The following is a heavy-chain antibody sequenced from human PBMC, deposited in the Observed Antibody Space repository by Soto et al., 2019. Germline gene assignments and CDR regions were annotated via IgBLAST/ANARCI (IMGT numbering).Heavy chain of an antibody. Sequence: LRLSCSASGFTFSGYWMTWVRQAPGKGLEWVANIKEDGSEKYYVDSVKGRFTISRDNPKNSLYLQMNSLRADDTAVYYCARPLYGSGSVWFDPWGQGTLVTVSS. CDR2: IKEDGSEK. V-gene: IGHV3-7*03. CDR1: GFTFSGYW. D-gene: IGHD3-10*01. J-gene: IGHJ5*02. CDR3: ARPLYGSGSVWFDP.